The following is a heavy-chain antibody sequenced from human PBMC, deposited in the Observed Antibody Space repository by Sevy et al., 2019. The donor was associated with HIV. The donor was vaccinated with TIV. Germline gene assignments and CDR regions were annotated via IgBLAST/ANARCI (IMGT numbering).Heavy chain of an antibody. J-gene: IGHJ4*02. CDR3: VRDRPVSGTTQLDY. CDR1: GFTFSRHG. Sequence: GGSLRLSCAASGFTFSRHGMHWVRQAPGKGLEWVAVIWYDGSNKYYADSVKGRFTISRDNSKNTLYLQMNSLRAEDTAVYYCVRDRPVSGTTQLDYWGQGTLVTVS. CDR2: IWYDGSNK. V-gene: IGHV3-33*01. D-gene: IGHD3-10*01.